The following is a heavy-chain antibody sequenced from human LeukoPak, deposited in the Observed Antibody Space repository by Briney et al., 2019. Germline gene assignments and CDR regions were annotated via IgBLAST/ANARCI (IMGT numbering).Heavy chain of an antibody. D-gene: IGHD3-22*01. CDR3: AKAMIVVVIPFDY. CDR2: ISGSGGST. CDR1: GFTFSSYA. V-gene: IGHV3-23*01. J-gene: IGHJ4*02. Sequence: GGSLRLSCGASGFTFSSYAMSWVRQAPGKGLEWVSAISGSGGSTYYADSVKGRFTISRDNSKNTLYLQMNSLRAEDTAVYYCAKAMIVVVIPFDYWGQGTLVTVSS.